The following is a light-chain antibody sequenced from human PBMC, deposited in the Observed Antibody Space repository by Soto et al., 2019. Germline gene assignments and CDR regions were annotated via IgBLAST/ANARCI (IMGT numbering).Light chain of an antibody. V-gene: IGLV2-14*01. CDR2: EVS. J-gene: IGLJ1*01. Sequence: QSALTQPASVSGSAGQSITISCTGSSSDVGGYNYVSWYQQHPGKAPKLMIYEVSNRPSGVSNRFSGSKSGNTASLTISGLQAEDEADHYCSSYTSSSTPHHVFGTGTKVTVL. CDR3: SSYTSSSTPHHV. CDR1: SSDVGGYNY.